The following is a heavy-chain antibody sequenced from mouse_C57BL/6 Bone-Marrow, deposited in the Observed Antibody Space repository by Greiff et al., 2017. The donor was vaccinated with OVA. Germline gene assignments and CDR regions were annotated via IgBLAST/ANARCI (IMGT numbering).Heavy chain of an antibody. V-gene: IGHV1-81*01. CDR3: ARLSARDFDY. J-gene: IGHJ2*01. CDR2: IHPNSGRT. CDR1: GYTFTSYG. Sequence: QVQLQQSGAELARPGASVKLSCKASGYTFTSYGISWVKQRTGQGLEWIGMIHPNSGRTNYNEKFKSKATLTVDKSSSTAYMQLSSLTSEYSAVYYCARLSARDFDYWGQGTTLTVSS.